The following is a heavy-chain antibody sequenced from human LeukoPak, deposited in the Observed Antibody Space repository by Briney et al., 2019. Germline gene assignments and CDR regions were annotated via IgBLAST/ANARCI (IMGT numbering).Heavy chain of an antibody. Sequence: GGSLRLSCAASGFTFSSYAMSWVRQAPGKGLEWVSAISGSGGSTHYADSVKGRFTISRDNSKSTLFLQMNSLRAEDTAVYYCAKDPRVGSRVATPCHWGQGTLVTVSS. J-gene: IGHJ4*02. CDR2: ISGSGGST. CDR3: AKDPRVGSRVATPCH. CDR1: GFTFSSYA. V-gene: IGHV3-23*01. D-gene: IGHD5-24*01.